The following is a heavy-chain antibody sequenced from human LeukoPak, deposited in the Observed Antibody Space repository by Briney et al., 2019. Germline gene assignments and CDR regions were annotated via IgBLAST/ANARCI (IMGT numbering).Heavy chain of an antibody. CDR1: GGSISSSSYY. CDR2: IYYSGST. CDR3: ARIIVVVPAATNWFDP. Sequence: PSETLSLTCTVSGGSISSSSYYWGWIRQPPGKGLEWIGSIYYSGSTYYNPSLKSRVTISVDASKNQFSLKLSSVTAADTAVYYCARIIVVVPAATNWFDPWGQGTLVTVSS. D-gene: IGHD2-2*01. J-gene: IGHJ5*02. V-gene: IGHV4-39*01.